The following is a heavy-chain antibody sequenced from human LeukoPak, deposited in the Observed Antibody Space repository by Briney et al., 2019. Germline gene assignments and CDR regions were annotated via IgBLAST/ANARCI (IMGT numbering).Heavy chain of an antibody. V-gene: IGHV3-48*03. D-gene: IGHD5-24*01. CDR2: ISSSGSTI. Sequence: GGSLRLSCATSGFTFSSYEMNWVRQAPGKGLEWVSHISSSGSTIYYADSVKGRFTISRDNAKNSLYLQMNSLRAEDTAVYYCARTDRDGYKSFDFWGQGTLVTVSS. CDR1: GFTFSSYE. CDR3: ARTDRDGYKSFDF. J-gene: IGHJ4*02.